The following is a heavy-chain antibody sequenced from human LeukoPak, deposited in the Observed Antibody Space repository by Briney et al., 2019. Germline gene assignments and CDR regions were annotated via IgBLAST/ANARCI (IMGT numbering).Heavy chain of an antibody. Sequence: GRSLRLSCAASGFTFSGYGMHWVRQAPGKGLQWVAVIWYDGSKKYYADSVKGRFTISRDNSKDTLFLQMNSLKAEDTAVYYCAKGGYDYDISAHGYWGQGTLVTVSS. D-gene: IGHD3-22*01. CDR1: GFTFSGYG. CDR2: IWYDGSKK. CDR3: AKGGYDYDISAHGY. V-gene: IGHV3-33*06. J-gene: IGHJ4*02.